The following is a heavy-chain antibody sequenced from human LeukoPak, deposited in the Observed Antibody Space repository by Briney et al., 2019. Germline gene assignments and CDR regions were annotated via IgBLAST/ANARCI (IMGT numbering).Heavy chain of an antibody. D-gene: IGHD3-10*01. CDR2: INNDGSGP. Sequence: GGSLRLSCAASGFTFSQYWMHWVRQTPGKGLVWVSRINNDGSGPSYADSVKGRFTISRDNAKNSLYLQMNSLRAEDTALYYCARIYGSGSYYIWGQGTLVTVSS. V-gene: IGHV3-74*01. J-gene: IGHJ4*02. CDR1: GFTFSQYW. CDR3: ARIYGSGSYYI.